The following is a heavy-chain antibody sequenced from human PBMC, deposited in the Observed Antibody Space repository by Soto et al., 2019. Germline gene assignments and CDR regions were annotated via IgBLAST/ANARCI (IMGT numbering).Heavy chain of an antibody. J-gene: IGHJ4*02. Sequence: QMHLVESGGGVVQPGRSLGLSCAASGVAFTRSGMHWVRQAPGKGLEWVAVIFSDGSSKYYADSVKGRFTISRDNSKNTLYLQRNSLRAEDTAIYYCARDKGTTCLDNWGQGTLVTVSS. D-gene: IGHD1-7*01. CDR1: GVAFTRSG. CDR3: ARDKGTTCLDN. CDR2: IFSDGSSK. V-gene: IGHV3-33*01.